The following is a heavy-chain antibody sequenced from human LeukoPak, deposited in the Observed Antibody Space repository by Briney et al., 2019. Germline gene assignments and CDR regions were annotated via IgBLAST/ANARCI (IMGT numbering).Heavy chain of an antibody. J-gene: IGHJ4*02. D-gene: IGHD6-6*01. CDR1: GFSFSSYE. V-gene: IGHV3-48*03. CDR3: ARERFDYSSSTYYFDY. CDR2: IGSSGSTV. Sequence: GGSLRLSCAASGFSFSSYEMNWVRQAPGKGLEWVSYIGSSGSTVYYADSVKGRFTTSRDNSKNTLYLQMNSLRAEDTAVYYCARERFDYSSSTYYFDYWGQGTLVTVSS.